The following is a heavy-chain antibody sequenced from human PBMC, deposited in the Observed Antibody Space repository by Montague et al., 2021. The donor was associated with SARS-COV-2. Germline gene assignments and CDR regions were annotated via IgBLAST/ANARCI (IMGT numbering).Heavy chain of an antibody. V-gene: IGHV4-34*01. J-gene: IGHJ6*01. Sequence: SETLSLTCAVYGGSFSGYYWCWICQRPGKGLEWIGGISHSGSTNYNPSLKIRVTISIDTATNQFPLKLSSVTAADTAVYYCARFAYRLLFIASYYGMDVWGPGTTVTVSS. CDR3: ARFAYRLLFIASYYGMDV. CDR1: GGSFSGYY. CDR2: ISHSGST. D-gene: IGHD2-2*01.